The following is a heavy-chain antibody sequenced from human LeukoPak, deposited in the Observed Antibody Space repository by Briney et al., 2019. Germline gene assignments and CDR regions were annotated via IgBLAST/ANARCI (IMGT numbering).Heavy chain of an antibody. CDR1: GFTFSSYD. J-gene: IGHJ4*02. CDR2: IGTAGDT. D-gene: IGHD2-2*01. V-gene: IGHV3-13*01. CDR3: ARGRYCSSTSCYYFDY. Sequence: PGGSLRLSCAASGFTFSSYDMHWVRQAPGKGLEWVSAIGTAGDTYYPGSVKGRFTISRENTKTSLYLQMNSLRAGDTAVYYCARGRYCSSTSCYYFDYWGQGTLVTVSS.